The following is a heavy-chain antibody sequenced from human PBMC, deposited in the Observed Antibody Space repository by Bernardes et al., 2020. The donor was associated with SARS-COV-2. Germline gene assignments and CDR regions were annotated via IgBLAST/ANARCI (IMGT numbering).Heavy chain of an antibody. CDR3: AKTYDSPGYPDY. CDR1: GFTFSSYA. V-gene: IGHV3-23*01. J-gene: IGHJ4*02. Sequence: GGSLRLSCAASGFTFSSYAMSWVRQAPGKGLEWVSGISGSGGSTFYADSVEGRFTISKDNSKNTVYLHMNSLSAEDTAVYYCAKTYDSPGYPDYWGQGTLVTVSS. CDR2: ISGSGGST. D-gene: IGHD3-22*01.